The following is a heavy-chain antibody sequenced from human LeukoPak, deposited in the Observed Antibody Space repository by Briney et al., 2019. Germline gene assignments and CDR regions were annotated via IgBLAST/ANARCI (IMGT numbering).Heavy chain of an antibody. D-gene: IGHD3-22*01. V-gene: IGHV3-30*18. J-gene: IGHJ3*01. CDR3: AKDISYYENAFDF. CDR1: GFTFSSYA. CDR2: ISEDGNNE. Sequence: GGSLRLSCAASGFTFSSYAMSWVRQAPGKGLEWVAIISEDGNNEYYADSVKGRFTISRDNSKRTLYLQMNSLRAEDTAVYYCAKDISYYENAFDFWSQGTMVTVSS.